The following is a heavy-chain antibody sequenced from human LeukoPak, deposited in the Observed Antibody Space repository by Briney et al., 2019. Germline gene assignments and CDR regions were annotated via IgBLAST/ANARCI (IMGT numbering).Heavy chain of an antibody. CDR2: INHSGST. CDR3: ARATTVTTLSSFDY. J-gene: IGHJ4*02. CDR1: GGSFSGYY. V-gene: IGHV4-34*01. Sequence: SETLSLTCAVYGGSFSGYYWSWICQPPGKGLEWIGEINHSGSTNYNPSLKSRVTISVDTSKNQFSLKLSSVTAADTAVYYCARATTVTTLSSFDYWGQGTLVTVSS. D-gene: IGHD4-17*01.